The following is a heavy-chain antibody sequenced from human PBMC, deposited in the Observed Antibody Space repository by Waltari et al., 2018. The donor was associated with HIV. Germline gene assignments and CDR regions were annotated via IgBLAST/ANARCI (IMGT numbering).Heavy chain of an antibody. Sequence: EVHLVESGGGLVQPGGSLRLSCAASGFTFRDHSMDWVRQAPGKGLEWVARIRNRTNGYTTEYVASVRGRFIISRDDSKNSLYLQMNSLRTEDTAVYFCVGGVTGSVFDYWGQGTLVTVSS. CDR1: GFTFRDHS. D-gene: IGHD1-20*01. CDR2: IRNRTNGYTT. J-gene: IGHJ4*02. CDR3: VGGVTGSVFDY. V-gene: IGHV3-72*01.